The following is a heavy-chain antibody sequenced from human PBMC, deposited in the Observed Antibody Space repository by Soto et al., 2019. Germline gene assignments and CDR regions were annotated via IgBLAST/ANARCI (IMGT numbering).Heavy chain of an antibody. CDR2: ISSSSSYI. V-gene: IGHV3-21*01. J-gene: IGHJ4*02. Sequence: EVQLVESGGGLVKPGGSLRLSCAASGFTFSSYSMNWVRQAPGKGLEWVSSISSSSSYIYYADSVKGRFTISRDNAKNSLYMQMNRLRAEDTAVYYCARSGVTPPNFDYWGQGTLVTVSS. CDR3: ARSGVTPPNFDY. CDR1: GFTFSSYS. D-gene: IGHD2-21*02.